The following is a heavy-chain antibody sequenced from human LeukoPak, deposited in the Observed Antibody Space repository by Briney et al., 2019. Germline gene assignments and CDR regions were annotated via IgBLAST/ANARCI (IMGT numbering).Heavy chain of an antibody. V-gene: IGHV3-33*01. Sequence: GGSLRLSCAASGFTFSSYGMHWVRQAPGKGLEWVAVIWYDGSNKYYADSVKGRFTISRDNSKNTPYLQMNSLRAEDTAVYYCAREGHCSGGSCKEGNPWGQGTLVTVSS. CDR2: IWYDGSNK. CDR3: AREGHCSGGSCKEGNP. D-gene: IGHD2-15*01. J-gene: IGHJ5*02. CDR1: GFTFSSYG.